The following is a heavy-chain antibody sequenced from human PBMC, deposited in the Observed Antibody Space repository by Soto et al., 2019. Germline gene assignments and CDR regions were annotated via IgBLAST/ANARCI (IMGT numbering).Heavy chain of an antibody. CDR3: AHLMITYGGVIADDAFDI. Sequence: QITLKESGPTLVKPTQTLTLTCTFSGFSLTTRQVGVGWIRQPPGQALEWLAVIDWNDDKRYSPSLKSRLANTKDTSKNQVVLTMTNVGPMDTATYYCAHLMITYGGVIADDAFDIRGQGTMVTVSS. CDR1: GFSLTTRQVG. D-gene: IGHD3-16*02. J-gene: IGHJ3*02. V-gene: IGHV2-5*01. CDR2: IDWNDDK.